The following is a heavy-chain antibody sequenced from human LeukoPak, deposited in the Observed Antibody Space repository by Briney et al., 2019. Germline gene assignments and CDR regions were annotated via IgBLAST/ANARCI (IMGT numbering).Heavy chain of an antibody. CDR3: ARDSAAARGAYFDY. CDR1: EYTFTDYF. V-gene: IGHV1-18*04. Sequence: ASVEVSCKSSEYTFTDYFIHWVRQAPGQGLEWMGWISAYNGNTNYAQKLQGRVTMTTDTSTSTAYMELRSLRSDDTAVYYCARDSAAARGAYFDYWGQGTLVTVSS. J-gene: IGHJ4*02. CDR2: ISAYNGNT. D-gene: IGHD6-13*01.